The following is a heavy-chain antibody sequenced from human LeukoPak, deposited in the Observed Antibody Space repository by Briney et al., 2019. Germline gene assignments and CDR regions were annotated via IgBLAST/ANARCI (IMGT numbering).Heavy chain of an antibody. V-gene: IGHV4-4*07. CDR2: IYTSGST. D-gene: IGHD3-22*01. Sequence: PSETLSLTCTVSGGSISSYYWSWIRQPAGKGLEWIGRIYTSGSTNYNPSLKSRVTMSVDTSKNQFSLKLSSVTAADTAVYYCARESSDYYDSSGYYYMDVWGKGTTVTVSS. CDR3: ARESSDYYDSSGYYYMDV. CDR1: GGSISSYY. J-gene: IGHJ6*03.